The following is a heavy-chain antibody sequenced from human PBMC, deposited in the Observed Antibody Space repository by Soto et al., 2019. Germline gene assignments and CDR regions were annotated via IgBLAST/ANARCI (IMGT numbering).Heavy chain of an antibody. CDR3: ARGYGDYQMVE. V-gene: IGHV3-48*01. CDR1: GFTFSRYT. D-gene: IGHD4-17*01. J-gene: IGHJ4*02. CDR2: ISGSSSTI. Sequence: LRLSCEASGFTFSRYTMNWVRQAPGKGLEWISFISGSSSTIYYADSVKGRFTISRDNAKNSLYLQLNSLTVEDTAVYYCARGYGDYQMVEWGQGTLVTVSS.